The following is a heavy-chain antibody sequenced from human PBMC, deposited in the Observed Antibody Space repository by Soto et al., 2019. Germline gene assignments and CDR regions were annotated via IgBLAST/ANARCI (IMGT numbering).Heavy chain of an antibody. V-gene: IGHV4-59*08. J-gene: IGHJ4*02. D-gene: IGHD3-22*01. CDR1: GGSISSYY. CDR3: ARLGGYYQAFGQ. CDR2: IYYSGST. Sequence: PSETLSLTCTVSGGSISSYYWSWIRQPPGKGLEWIGYIYYSGSTNYNPSLKSRVTISVDTSKNQFSLKLSSVTAADTAVYYCARLGGYYQAFGQWGQGSLVTVS.